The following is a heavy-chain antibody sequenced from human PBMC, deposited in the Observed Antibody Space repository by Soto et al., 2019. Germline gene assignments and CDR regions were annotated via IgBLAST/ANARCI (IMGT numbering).Heavy chain of an antibody. V-gene: IGHV3-23*01. D-gene: IGHD2-21*01. Sequence: EVQLLESGGGLVQPGGSLRLSCAASGFTFSSYAMSWVRQAPGKGLEWVSAISGSGGSTYYADSVKGRFTISRDNSKNTLYLQMNSLRAEDTAVYYCAKVNSPRQGYFDYWGQVTLVTVSS. J-gene: IGHJ4*02. CDR2: ISGSGGST. CDR1: GFTFSSYA. CDR3: AKVNSPRQGYFDY.